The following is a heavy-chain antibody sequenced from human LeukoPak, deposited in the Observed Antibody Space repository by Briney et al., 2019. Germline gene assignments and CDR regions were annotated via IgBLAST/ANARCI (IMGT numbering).Heavy chain of an antibody. Sequence: ASVKVSCKASGYIFTGYYLHWVRQAPGQGLEWVGWVNPNSGGTKYAQKFQGRVTVTRDTSISTAYMELSGLTSDDMAVYYCAISDSGWYQYWGQGTLVTVSS. D-gene: IGHD6-19*01. CDR3: AISDSGWYQY. CDR2: VNPNSGGT. V-gene: IGHV1-2*02. CDR1: GYIFTGYY. J-gene: IGHJ4*02.